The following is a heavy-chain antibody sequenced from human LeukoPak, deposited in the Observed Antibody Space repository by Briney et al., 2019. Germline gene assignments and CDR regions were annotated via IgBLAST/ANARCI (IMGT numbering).Heavy chain of an antibody. CDR1: GFTFSRYG. J-gene: IGHJ4*02. V-gene: IGHV3-30*18. Sequence: GGSLRLSCAASGFTFSRYGMHWVRQAPGKGLEWVAVISFDGRNKYFADSVKGRFTISRDNSKNTLYLQMNSLRAEDTAVYYCAKEKYRGYSYGSGDYWGQGTLVTVSS. CDR3: AKEKYRGYSYGSGDY. D-gene: IGHD5-18*01. CDR2: ISFDGRNK.